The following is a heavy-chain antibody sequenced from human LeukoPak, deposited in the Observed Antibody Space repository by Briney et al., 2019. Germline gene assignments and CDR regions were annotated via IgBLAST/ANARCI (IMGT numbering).Heavy chain of an antibody. CDR3: ARVVYSYGYDY. J-gene: IGHJ4*02. CDR2: IIPIFGTA. V-gene: IGHV1-69*05. Sequence: SVKVSCKASGGTFSSYAISWVRQAPGQGLEWMGRIIPIFGTANYAQKFQGRVTITTDESTSTAYMELSGLRSEDTAVYYCARVVYSYGYDYWGQGTLVTVSS. CDR1: GGTFSSYA. D-gene: IGHD5-18*01.